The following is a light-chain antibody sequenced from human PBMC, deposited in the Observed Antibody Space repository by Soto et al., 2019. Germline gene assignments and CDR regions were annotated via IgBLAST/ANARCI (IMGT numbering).Light chain of an antibody. V-gene: IGLV2-14*03. Sequence: QSALTQPASVSGSPGQSITISCTGTSSDVGAYNSVSWYQQHPGKAPKLMIYDVSNRPSRVSNRFSGSKSGNTISLTISGLQAEDAANYYCSSFTTSSHVLFGGGTKLTVL. CDR3: SSFTTSSHVL. CDR1: SSDVGAYNS. J-gene: IGLJ2*01. CDR2: DVS.